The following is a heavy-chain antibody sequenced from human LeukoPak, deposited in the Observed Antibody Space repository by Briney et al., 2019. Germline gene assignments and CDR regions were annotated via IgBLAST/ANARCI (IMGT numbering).Heavy chain of an antibody. V-gene: IGHV3-23*01. CDR2: ISGSGGIT. CDR1: DFSFITYA. D-gene: IGHD2-21*02. J-gene: IGHJ6*03. Sequence: GGSLRLSCAASDFSFITYAMSWVRQAPGKGLEWVSSISGSGGITYYADSVKGYFTISRDNSKNTLYLQMNTLRAEDTAVYYCAKVVTQDGRYYYYYMDVWGKGTTVTVSS. CDR3: AKVVTQDGRYYYYYMDV.